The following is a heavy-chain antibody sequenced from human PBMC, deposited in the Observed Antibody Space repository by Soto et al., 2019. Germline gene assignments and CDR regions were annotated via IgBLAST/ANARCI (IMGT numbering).Heavy chain of an antibody. CDR3: ARGQGGPDGQGDY. V-gene: IGHV1-3*01. CDR1: GYTFTSYA. Sequence: QVQLVQSGAEVKKPWASVKVSCKASGYTFTSYAMHWVRQAPGQRLEWMGWINAGNVNTKYSQKFQGRVTITRDTSASTADMELSNLVSEDKAVYYCARGQGGPDGQGDYWGQGTLVTVSS. J-gene: IGHJ4*02. CDR2: INAGNVNT. D-gene: IGHD2-15*01.